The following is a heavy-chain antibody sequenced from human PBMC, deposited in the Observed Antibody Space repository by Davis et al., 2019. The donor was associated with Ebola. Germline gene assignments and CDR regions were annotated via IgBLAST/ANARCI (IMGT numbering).Heavy chain of an antibody. CDR2: TRSKANSYAT. D-gene: IGHD4-17*01. J-gene: IGHJ4*02. CDR1: GFTSSGSA. V-gene: IGHV3-73*01. CDR3: TSTVPDY. Sequence: GESLKISCAASGFTSSGSAMHWVRQASGKGLEWVGRTRSKANSYATAYAASVKGRFTISRDDSKNTAYLQMNSLKTEDTAVYYCTSTVPDYWGQGTLVTVSS.